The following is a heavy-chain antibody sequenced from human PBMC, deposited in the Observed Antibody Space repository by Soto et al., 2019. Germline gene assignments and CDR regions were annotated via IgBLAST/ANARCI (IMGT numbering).Heavy chain of an antibody. CDR1: GFTFSSYG. J-gene: IGHJ6*03. Sequence: PGGSLRLSCAASGFTFSSYGMHWVRQAPGKGLEWVAVISYDGSNKYYADSVKGRFTISRDNSKNTLYLQMNSLRAEDTAVYYCANIGYPGNYYYYYMDVWGKGTTVTVSS. D-gene: IGHD3-10*01. V-gene: IGHV3-30*18. CDR3: ANIGYPGNYYYYYMDV. CDR2: ISYDGSNK.